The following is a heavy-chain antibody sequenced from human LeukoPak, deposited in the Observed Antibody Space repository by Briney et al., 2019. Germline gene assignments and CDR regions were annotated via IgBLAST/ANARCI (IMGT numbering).Heavy chain of an antibody. D-gene: IGHD3-16*02. V-gene: IGHV4-59*12. J-gene: IGHJ4*02. Sequence: PSETLSLTCTVSGGSISSYYWSWIRQPPGKGLEWIGYIYYSGSTNYNPSLKSRVTISVDTSKNQFSLKLSSVTAADTAVYYCARCYYDYVWGSYRYCVFDYWGQGTLVTVSS. CDR2: IYYSGST. CDR3: ARCYYDYVWGSYRYCVFDY. CDR1: GGSISSYY.